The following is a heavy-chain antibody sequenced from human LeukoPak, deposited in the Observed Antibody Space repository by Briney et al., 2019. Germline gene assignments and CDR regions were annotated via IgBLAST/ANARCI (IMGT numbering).Heavy chain of an antibody. CDR2: ISTTGGST. CDR3: AKDWTTVVTPKGYYFDS. Sequence: GGSLRLSCAASGFSFNNYAMSWVRQAPGKRLEWVSAISTTGGSTYYADSVKGRFTVSRDNSKNTLSLQMDSLRVEDTALYYCAKDWTTVVTPKGYYFDSWGQGTLVTVSS. D-gene: IGHD4-23*01. J-gene: IGHJ4*02. V-gene: IGHV3-23*01. CDR1: GFSFNNYA.